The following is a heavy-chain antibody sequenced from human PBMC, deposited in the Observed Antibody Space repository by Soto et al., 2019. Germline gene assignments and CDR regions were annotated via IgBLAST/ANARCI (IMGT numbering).Heavy chain of an antibody. V-gene: IGHV4-39*01. CDR3: ARLLPIMAFDP. CDR1: GGSISSSSYY. Sequence: SETLSLTCTVSGGSISSSSYYWGWIRQPPGKGLEWIGSIYYSGSTYYNPSLKSRVTISVDTSKNQFSLKLSSVTAADTAVYYCARLLPIMAFDPWGQGTLVTVSS. CDR2: IYYSGST. D-gene: IGHD2-8*01. J-gene: IGHJ5*02.